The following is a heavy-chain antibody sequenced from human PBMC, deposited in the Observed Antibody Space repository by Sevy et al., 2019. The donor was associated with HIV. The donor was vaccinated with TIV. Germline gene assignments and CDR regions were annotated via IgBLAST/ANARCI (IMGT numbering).Heavy chain of an antibody. CDR1: GDSVSSNSAA. CDR3: ARMIYYYGSGSYRYYGMDV. V-gene: IGHV6-1*01. J-gene: IGHJ6*02. Sequence: SQTLSLTCSISGDSVSSNSAAWNWIRQSPSRGLEWLGRTYYRSKWYNDYAVSVKSRITINPETSKSQFSLQLNSVTPEDSAMYYCARMIYYYGSGSYRYYGMDVWGQGTTVTVSS. D-gene: IGHD3-10*01. CDR2: TYYRSKWYN.